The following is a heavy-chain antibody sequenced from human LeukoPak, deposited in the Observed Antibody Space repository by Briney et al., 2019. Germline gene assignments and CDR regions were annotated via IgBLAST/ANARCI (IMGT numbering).Heavy chain of an antibody. CDR2: IYYSGST. CDR1: GGSISSSSYY. Sequence: SETLSLTCTVSGGSISSSSYYGGWIRQPPGKGLEWIGSIYYSGSTYYNPSLKSRVTISVDTSKNQFSLKLSSVTAADTAVYYCARHAGRYNWNAEIDYWGQGTLVTVSS. CDR3: ARHAGRYNWNAEIDY. J-gene: IGHJ4*02. D-gene: IGHD1-20*01. V-gene: IGHV4-39*01.